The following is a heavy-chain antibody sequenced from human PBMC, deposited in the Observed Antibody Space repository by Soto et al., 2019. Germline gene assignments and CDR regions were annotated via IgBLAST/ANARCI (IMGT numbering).Heavy chain of an antibody. CDR3: ARSHTVTTWDWYFDL. Sequence: QVQLVESGGGVAQPGRSLRLSCAASGFTFSSYGMHWVRHAPGKGLEWVAVIWYDGSNKYYADSVKGRFTIARDNSKNTLYLQMNSLRAEDTAVYYCARSHTVTTWDWYFDLWGRGPLVTVSA. V-gene: IGHV3-33*01. CDR1: GFTFSSYG. CDR2: IWYDGSNK. J-gene: IGHJ2*01. D-gene: IGHD4-17*01.